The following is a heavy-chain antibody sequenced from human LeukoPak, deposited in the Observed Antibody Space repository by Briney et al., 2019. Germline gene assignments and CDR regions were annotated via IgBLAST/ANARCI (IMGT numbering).Heavy chain of an antibody. V-gene: IGHV3-23*01. CDR1: GFTFSSYA. Sequence: PGGSLRLSCAASGFTFSSYAMIWVRQAPGKGLQCVSTISGSGVKTYYADSVKGRFTISRDNSKNTLYLQMNSLRDGDTAVYYCAKDLYHYDSTGYAFDYWGQGTLVTVSS. J-gene: IGHJ4*02. CDR2: ISGSGVKT. D-gene: IGHD3-22*01. CDR3: AKDLYHYDSTGYAFDY.